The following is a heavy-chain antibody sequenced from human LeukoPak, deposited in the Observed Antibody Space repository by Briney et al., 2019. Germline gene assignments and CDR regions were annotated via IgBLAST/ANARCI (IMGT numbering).Heavy chain of an antibody. Sequence: GGSLRLSCAASGFTFSSYAMSWVRQAPGKGLVWVSAISGSGGSTYYADSVKGRFTISRDNSENTLYLQMNSLRAEDTAVYYCAKRNSYGHSYFDYWGQGTLVTVSS. D-gene: IGHD5-18*01. CDR3: AKRNSYGHSYFDY. J-gene: IGHJ4*02. V-gene: IGHV3-23*01. CDR1: GFTFSSYA. CDR2: ISGSGGST.